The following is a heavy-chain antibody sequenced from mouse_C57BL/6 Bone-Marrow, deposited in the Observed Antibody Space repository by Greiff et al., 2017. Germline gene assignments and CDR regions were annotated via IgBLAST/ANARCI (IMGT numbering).Heavy chain of an antibody. CDR1: GYTFTDYY. V-gene: IGHV1-76*01. D-gene: IGHD1-1*01. CDR2: IYPGSGNT. CDR3: AREEELVDWYFDV. Sequence: VKLQESGAELVRPGASVKLSCKASGYTFTDYYINWVKQRPGQGLEWIARIYPGSGNTYYNEKFKGKATLTAEKSSSTAYMQLSSLTSEDSAVYFCAREEELVDWYFDVWGTGTTVTVSS. J-gene: IGHJ1*03.